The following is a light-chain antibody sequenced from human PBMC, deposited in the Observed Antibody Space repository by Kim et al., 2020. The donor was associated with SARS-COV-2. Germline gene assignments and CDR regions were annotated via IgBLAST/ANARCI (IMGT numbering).Light chain of an antibody. CDR2: GNS. CDR1: SSNIVAGYD. Sequence: VTVSCTGSSSNIVAGYDVHWYQQLPGTAPKRLIYGNSNRPSGVPDRFSGSKSGTSASLAITGLQAEDEADDYCQSYDSSLSVLYVFGAGTKVTVL. J-gene: IGLJ1*01. V-gene: IGLV1-40*01. CDR3: QSYDSSLSVLYV.